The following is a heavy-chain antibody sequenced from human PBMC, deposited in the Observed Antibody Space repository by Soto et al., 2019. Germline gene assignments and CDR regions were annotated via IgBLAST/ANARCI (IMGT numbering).Heavy chain of an antibody. Sequence: QVQLVQSGAEVKKPGSSVKVSCKASGGTFSSYAISWVRHAPGQGLEWMGGIIPIFGTANYAQKFQGRVTINADKSTSTAYMELSSLRAEDTAVYYCARVSGIAAAGCWFDPWGQGTLVTVSS. D-gene: IGHD6-13*01. CDR1: GGTFSSYA. CDR3: ARVSGIAAAGCWFDP. J-gene: IGHJ5*02. V-gene: IGHV1-69*14. CDR2: IIPIFGTA.